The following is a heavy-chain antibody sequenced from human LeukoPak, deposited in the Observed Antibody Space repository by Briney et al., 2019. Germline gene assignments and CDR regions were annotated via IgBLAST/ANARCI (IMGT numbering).Heavy chain of an antibody. J-gene: IGHJ4*02. CDR1: GFTFSGYA. V-gene: IGHV3-23*01. CDR3: AKDGLLWFGELLQFDY. Sequence: GGSLRLSCAASGFTFSGYAMSWVRQAPGKGLEWVSAISGSGGSTYYADSVKGRFTISRGNSKNTLYLQMNSLRAEDTAVYYCAKDGLLWFGELLQFDYWGQGTLVTVSS. CDR2: ISGSGGST. D-gene: IGHD3-10*01.